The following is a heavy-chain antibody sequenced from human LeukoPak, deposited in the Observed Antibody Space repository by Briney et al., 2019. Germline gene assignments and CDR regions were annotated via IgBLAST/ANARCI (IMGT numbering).Heavy chain of an antibody. D-gene: IGHD3-10*01. J-gene: IGHJ4*02. CDR3: ARGFVAHYSGSGTYPPDY. Sequence: PGGSLRLSCAASGFTFSSYWMHWVRQAPGKGLVWVSRINSDGSSTTYADSVKGRFTISRDNAKNTLYLQMNSLGAEDTAVYYCARGFVAHYSGSGTYPPDYWGQGTLVTVSS. CDR2: INSDGSST. V-gene: IGHV3-74*01. CDR1: GFTFSSYW.